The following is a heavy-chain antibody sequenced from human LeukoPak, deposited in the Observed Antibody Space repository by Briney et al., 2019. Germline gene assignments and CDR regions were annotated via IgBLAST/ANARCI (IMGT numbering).Heavy chain of an antibody. J-gene: IGHJ3*02. V-gene: IGHV1-2*02. Sequence: GASVKVSCKASGYTFTGYYMHWVRQAPGQGLEWMGWINPNSGGTNYAQKFQVRGTMTRDTSISTAYMELSRLRSDDTAVYYCARVSRSLHAFDIWGQGTMVTVSS. CDR2: INPNSGGT. CDR1: GYTFTGYY. CDR3: ARVSRSLHAFDI.